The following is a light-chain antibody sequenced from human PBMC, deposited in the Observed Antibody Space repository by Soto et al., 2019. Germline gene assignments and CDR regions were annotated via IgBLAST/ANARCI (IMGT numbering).Light chain of an antibody. CDR2: KAS. CDR3: QQYNVYWT. V-gene: IGKV1-5*03. Sequence: DIQLTQSPSTLSACVGARVALTFRASQSISSWLAWYQQKPGKAPKLLIYKASSLESGVPSRFSGSGSGTEFTLTISSLQPDDFAIYYCQQYNVYWTFGQGTKVDIK. CDR1: QSISSW. J-gene: IGKJ1*01.